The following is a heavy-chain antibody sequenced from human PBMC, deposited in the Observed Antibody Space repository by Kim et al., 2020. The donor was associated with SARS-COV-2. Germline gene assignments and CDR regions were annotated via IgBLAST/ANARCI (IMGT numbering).Heavy chain of an antibody. CDR2: INAGNGNT. Sequence: ASVKVSCKASGYTFTSYAMHWVRQAPGQRLEWMGWINAGNGNTKYSQKFQGRFTITRDTSASPAYMELSSLRSEYTAVYYCARSYYGILTGYYALDHPTFVYWGQGTLATVSS. CDR1: GYTFTSYA. D-gene: IGHD3-9*01. J-gene: IGHJ4*02. V-gene: IGHV1-3*01. CDR3: ARSYYGILTGYYALDHPTFVY.